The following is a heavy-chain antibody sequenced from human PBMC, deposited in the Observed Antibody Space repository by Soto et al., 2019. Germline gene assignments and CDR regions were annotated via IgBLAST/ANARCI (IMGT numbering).Heavy chain of an antibody. V-gene: IGHV3-23*01. CDR1: GFTFKESA. J-gene: IGHJ4*02. Sequence: EVRLLEAGGGFKPPGGSLSLSCAASGFTFKESAMNWVRQAPGKGPEWVASISDTGASTWYAESVRGRLSISRDNSKNALYLQMNSLRGEDTAVYYCAKGRGSGWAWYFDNCGQGTLVTVSS. CDR3: AKGRGSGWAWYFDN. CDR2: ISDTGAST. D-gene: IGHD6-19*01.